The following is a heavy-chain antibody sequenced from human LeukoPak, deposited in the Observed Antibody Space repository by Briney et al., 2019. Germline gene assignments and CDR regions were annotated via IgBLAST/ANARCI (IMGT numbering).Heavy chain of an antibody. D-gene: IGHD5-18*01. CDR1: GGSISYYH. J-gene: IGHJ4*02. CDR3: ARLDPAMVTTFDY. Sequence: SETLSLTCTVSGGSISYYHWSWIRQPPGKGLEWIGDIYYSGMTNYIPSLKSRITMSVDTSKNQFSLILSSVTAADTAVYYCARLDPAMVTTFDYWGQGTLVTVSS. CDR2: IYYSGMT. V-gene: IGHV4-59*01.